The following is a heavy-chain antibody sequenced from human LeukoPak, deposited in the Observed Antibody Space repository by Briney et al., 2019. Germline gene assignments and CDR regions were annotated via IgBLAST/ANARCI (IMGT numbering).Heavy chain of an antibody. V-gene: IGHV4-4*07. Sequence: SETLSLTCTVSGGSISSYYWSWIRQPAGKGLEWIGRIYTSGGTNYNPSLKSRVTMSVDTSKNQFSLKLSSVTAADTAVYYCARGGYSRSWYDYYYGMDVWGQGTTVTVSS. CDR2: IYTSGGT. D-gene: IGHD6-13*01. CDR1: GGSISSYY. J-gene: IGHJ6*02. CDR3: ARGGYSRSWYDYYYGMDV.